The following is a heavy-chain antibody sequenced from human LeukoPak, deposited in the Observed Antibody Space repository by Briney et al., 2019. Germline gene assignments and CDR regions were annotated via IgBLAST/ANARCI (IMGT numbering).Heavy chain of an antibody. Sequence: SETLSLTCTVSGGSVSSGSYYWSWIRQPPGKGLEWIGYIYYSGSTNYNPSLKSRVTISVDTSKNQFSLKLSSVTAADTAVYYCARDQSPYCGGDCYIRAFDIWGQGTMVTVSS. CDR2: IYYSGST. V-gene: IGHV4-61*01. D-gene: IGHD2-21*01. CDR3: ARDQSPYCGGDCYIRAFDI. CDR1: GGSVSSGSYY. J-gene: IGHJ3*02.